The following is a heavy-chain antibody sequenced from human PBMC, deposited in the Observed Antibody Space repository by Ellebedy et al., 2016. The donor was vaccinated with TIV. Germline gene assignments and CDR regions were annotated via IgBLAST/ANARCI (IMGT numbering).Heavy chain of an antibody. D-gene: IGHD6-13*01. CDR3: ARDLGGAAAS. J-gene: IGHJ4*02. CDR2: IISILGIT. CDR1: GGTFSRYA. V-gene: IGHV1-69*10. Sequence: AASVMVSCKASGGTFSRYAISWVRQAPGQGLEWMGGIISILGITNYAQKFQDKVTITADKSTNTTYMELSSLRSDDTAVYYCARDLGGAAASWGQGTLVTVSS.